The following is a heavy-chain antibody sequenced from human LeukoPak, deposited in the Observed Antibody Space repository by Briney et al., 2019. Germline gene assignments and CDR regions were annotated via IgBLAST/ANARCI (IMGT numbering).Heavy chain of an antibody. D-gene: IGHD3-16*01. CDR2: IYYSGGT. Sequence: SETLPLTCTVSGGSISSYYWSWIRQPPGKGLEWIGYIYYSGGTNYNPSLKSRVTISVDTSKNQFSLKLSSVTAADTAVYYCARDDGGLDYWGQGTLVTVSS. CDR3: ARDDGGLDY. V-gene: IGHV4-59*01. CDR1: GGSISSYY. J-gene: IGHJ4*02.